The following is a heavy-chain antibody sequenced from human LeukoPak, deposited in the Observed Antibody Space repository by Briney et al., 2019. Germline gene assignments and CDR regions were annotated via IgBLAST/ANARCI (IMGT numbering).Heavy chain of an antibody. J-gene: IGHJ4*02. CDR2: IYYSGST. V-gene: IGHV4-39*02. CDR1: GGSISSSSYY. CDR3: PRENYYDSSGYFH. Sequence: SETLSLTCTDTGGSISSSSYYWGWIRQPPGKGLEWIGSIYYSGSTYYNPSLKSRVTISVDTSKNQFSLKLSSVTAADTAVYYCPRENYYDSSGYFHWGQGTLVTVSS. D-gene: IGHD3-22*01.